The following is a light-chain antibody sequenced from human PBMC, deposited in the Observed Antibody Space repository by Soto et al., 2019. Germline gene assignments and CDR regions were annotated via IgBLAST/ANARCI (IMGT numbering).Light chain of an antibody. J-gene: IGKJ1*01. Sequence: DIQVTQSPSSLSSSVGDRVTITCRASENVDRYVNWYQQIPGKAPSLLISAASTFQSGVPSRFRGSGSVTTFTLTIDSLQPEDFAMYYCQQTYSTPPTFGQGTKVE. CDR2: AAS. CDR3: QQTYSTPPT. CDR1: ENVDRY. V-gene: IGKV1-39*01.